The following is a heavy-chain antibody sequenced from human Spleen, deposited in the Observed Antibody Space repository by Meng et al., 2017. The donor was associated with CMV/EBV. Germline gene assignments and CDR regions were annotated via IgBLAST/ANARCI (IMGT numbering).Heavy chain of an antibody. CDR1: GYTFTGYY. J-gene: IGHJ4*02. CDR2: INPNSGGT. CDR3: ARGTFWSGFYSDY. Sequence: ASVKVSCKASGYTFTGYYMHWVRQAPGQGLEWMGWINPNSGGTNSAQKFQGRVTMTRDTSISTAYMELSRLRSDDTAVYYCARGTFWSGFYSDYWGQGTLVTVSS. D-gene: IGHD3-3*01. V-gene: IGHV1-2*02.